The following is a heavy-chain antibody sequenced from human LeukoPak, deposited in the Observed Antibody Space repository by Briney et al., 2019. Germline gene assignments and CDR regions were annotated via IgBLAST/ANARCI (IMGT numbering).Heavy chain of an antibody. V-gene: IGHV3-23*01. D-gene: IGHD3-22*01. J-gene: IGHJ3*02. Sequence: GGSLRLSCPASAFTFSNYVMSWVRQAPGKGLEWVSTISASGERTYHADSVRGRFTISRDNSKNTLHLQMNSLRADDTAVYYCAKAGPGTMTFDAFDISGQGTVVTVSS. CDR1: AFTFSNYV. CDR2: ISASGERT. CDR3: AKAGPGTMTFDAFDI.